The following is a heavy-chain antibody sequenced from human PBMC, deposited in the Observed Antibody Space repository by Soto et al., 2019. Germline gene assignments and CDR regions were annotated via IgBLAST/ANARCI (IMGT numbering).Heavy chain of an antibody. CDR1: GYTFTSYG. CDR2: ISAYNGNT. V-gene: IGHV1-18*01. D-gene: IGHD6-6*01. CDR3: ARESWQLERSGWFDP. Sequence: GASVKVSCKASGYTFTSYGISWVRQAPGQGLEWMGWISAYNGNTNYAQKLQGRVTMTTDTSTSTAYMELRSLRSDDTAVYYCARESWQLERSGWFDPWGQGTLVTVSS. J-gene: IGHJ5*02.